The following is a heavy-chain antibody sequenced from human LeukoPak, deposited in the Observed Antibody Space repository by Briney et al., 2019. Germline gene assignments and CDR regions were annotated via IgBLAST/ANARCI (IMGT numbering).Heavy chain of an antibody. CDR3: ARGLSLTALGY. CDR1: GFTVSSNY. Sequence: GGSLRLSCAASGFTVSSNYMSWVRQAPGKGLEWVSVIYSGGSTYYADSVKGRFTISRDNSKNTLYLQMNSLRAEDTAVYYCARGLSLTALGYWGQGTLVTVFS. D-gene: IGHD7-27*01. V-gene: IGHV3-53*01. CDR2: IYSGGST. J-gene: IGHJ4*02.